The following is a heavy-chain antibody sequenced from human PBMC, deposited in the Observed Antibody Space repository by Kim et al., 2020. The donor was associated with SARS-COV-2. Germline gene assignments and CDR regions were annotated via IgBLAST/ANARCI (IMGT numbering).Heavy chain of an antibody. Sequence: GRFTISRDNAKNSLYLQMNSLRAEDTAVYYCARDFDCSSTSCYSLSAFDIWGQGTMVTVSS. V-gene: IGHV3-48*03. J-gene: IGHJ3*02. CDR3: ARDFDCSSTSCYSLSAFDI. D-gene: IGHD2-2*01.